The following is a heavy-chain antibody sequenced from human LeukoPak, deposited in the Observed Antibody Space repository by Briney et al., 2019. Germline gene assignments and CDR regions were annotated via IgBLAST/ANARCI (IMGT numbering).Heavy chain of an antibody. CDR2: IKQDGSEK. CDR1: GFTFSSFW. D-gene: IGHD3-10*01. Sequence: GGSLRLSCAASGFTFSSFWMSWVRQAPGKGLEWVATIKQDGSEKYYVDSVKGRFTISRDNAKNSLYLQMNSLRAEDTAVYYCARDGGSGSYYHDYWGQGTLVSVCS. CDR3: ARDGGSGSYYHDY. V-gene: IGHV3-7*01. J-gene: IGHJ4*02.